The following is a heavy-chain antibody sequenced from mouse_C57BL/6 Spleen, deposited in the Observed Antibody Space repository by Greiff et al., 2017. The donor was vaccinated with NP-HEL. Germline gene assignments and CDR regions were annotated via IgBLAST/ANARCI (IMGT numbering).Heavy chain of an antibody. D-gene: IGHD1-1*01. CDR3: ARNYYGSSYPFAY. CDR1: GFTFSDYG. CDR2: IRSGSSTI. J-gene: IGHJ3*01. Sequence: EVKLMESGGGLVKPGGSLKLSCAASGFTFSDYGMHWVRQAPEKGLEWVAYIRSGSSTIYYADTVKGRFTISRDNAKNTLFLQMTSLRSEDTAMYYCARNYYGSSYPFAYWGQGTLVTVSA. V-gene: IGHV5-17*01.